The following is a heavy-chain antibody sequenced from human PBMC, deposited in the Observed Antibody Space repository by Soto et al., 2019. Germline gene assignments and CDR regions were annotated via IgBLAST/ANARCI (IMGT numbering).Heavy chain of an antibody. CDR2: ISYDGSNK. CDR3: ARADGWTYYDYYYSGMDV. D-gene: IGHD3-10*01. J-gene: IGHJ6*02. V-gene: IGHV3-30-3*01. Sequence: GGSLRLSCAASGFTFSSYAMHWVRQAPGKGLEWVAVISYDGSNKYYADSVKGRFTISRDNSKNTLYLQMNSLRAEDTAVYYCARADGWTYYDYYYSGMDVWGQGNTVTVSS. CDR1: GFTFSSYA.